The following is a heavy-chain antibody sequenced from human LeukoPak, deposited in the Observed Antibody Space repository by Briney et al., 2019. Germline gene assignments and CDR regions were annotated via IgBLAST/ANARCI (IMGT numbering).Heavy chain of an antibody. CDR2: ISAYNGNT. Sequence: ASVKVSCKASGYTFTSYGISWVRQVPGQGLEWMGWISAYNGNTNYAQKLQGRVTMTTDTSTSTAYMELRSLRSDDAAVYYCARVVGTPYYDFWSGSYYMDVWGKGTTVTVSS. CDR1: GYTFTSYG. V-gene: IGHV1-18*01. CDR3: ARVVGTPYYDFWSGSYYMDV. J-gene: IGHJ6*03. D-gene: IGHD3-3*01.